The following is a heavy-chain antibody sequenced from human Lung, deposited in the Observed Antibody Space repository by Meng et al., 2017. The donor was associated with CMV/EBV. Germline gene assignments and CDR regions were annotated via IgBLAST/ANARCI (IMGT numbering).Heavy chain of an antibody. V-gene: IGHV1-69*10. D-gene: IGHD3-22*01. CDR3: ARFRVGGYSTDY. CDR1: GGTFSSYA. CDR2: IIPILGIA. Sequence: SVXVSXKASGGTFSSYAISWVRQAPGQGLEWMGGIIPILGIANYAQKFQGRVTITADKSTSTAYMELSSLRSEDTAVYYCARFRVGGYSTDYWGQGTLVTVSS. J-gene: IGHJ4*02.